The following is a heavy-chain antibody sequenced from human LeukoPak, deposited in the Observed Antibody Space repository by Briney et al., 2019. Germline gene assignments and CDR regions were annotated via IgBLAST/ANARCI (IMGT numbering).Heavy chain of an antibody. V-gene: IGHV5-51*01. D-gene: IGHD4-11*01. Sequence: PGXXLRLSCKGSGYIFTSYWIGWVRQRPGKGLEWMGIIYPGESDTIYRPSLQGEVTISADKTKSTAYLQRSRLRASDTAMYYCARRLRTTVTTRAFDIWGQGTMVTVSS. J-gene: IGHJ3*02. CDR1: GYIFTSYW. CDR2: IYPGESDT. CDR3: ARRLRTTVTTRAFDI.